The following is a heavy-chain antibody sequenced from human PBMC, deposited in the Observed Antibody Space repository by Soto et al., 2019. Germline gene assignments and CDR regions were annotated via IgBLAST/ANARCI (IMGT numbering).Heavy chain of an antibody. CDR2: IYYSGST. J-gene: IGHJ6*02. Sequence: PSETLSLTCTVSGGSISSGGYYWSWIRQHPGKGLEWIGYIYYSGSTYYNPSLKSRVTISVDTSKNQFSLKLSSVTAADTAVYYCARLRIVVVTAIPFGMDVWGQGTTVTVSS. V-gene: IGHV4-31*03. CDR3: ARLRIVVVTAIPFGMDV. CDR1: GGSISSGGYY. D-gene: IGHD2-21*02.